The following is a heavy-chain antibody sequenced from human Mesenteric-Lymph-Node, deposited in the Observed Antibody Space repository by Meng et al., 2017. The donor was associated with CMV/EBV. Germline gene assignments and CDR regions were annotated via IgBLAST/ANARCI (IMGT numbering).Heavy chain of an antibody. D-gene: IGHD2-15*01. J-gene: IGHJ4*02. CDR3: ARDFVGGRLLYYFDY. CDR1: GGSVNSGNYH. CDR2: ISSSSSYI. Sequence: ETLSLTCSVSGGSVNSGNYHWSWIRQPPGKGLEWVSSISSSSSYIYYADSVKGRFTISRDNAKNSLYLQMNSLRAEDTAVYYCARDFVGGRLLYYFDYWGQGTLVTVSS. V-gene: IGHV3-21*01.